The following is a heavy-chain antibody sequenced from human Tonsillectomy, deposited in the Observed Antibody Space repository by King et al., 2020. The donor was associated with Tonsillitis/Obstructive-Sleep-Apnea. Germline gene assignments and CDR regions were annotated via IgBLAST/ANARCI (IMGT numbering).Heavy chain of an antibody. J-gene: IGHJ4*02. Sequence: VQLVESGGGVVQPGRSLRLSCAASGFTFSSFVMHWVRQAPGKGLEWVAVISYDGTNKYYADSVMGRFTISRDNSKSTLYLPMNSLRAEDTAVYYCAKEVGRYSSSFYWGLGTLVTVSS. V-gene: IGHV3-30*18. CDR1: GFTFSSFV. CDR3: AKEVGRYSSSFY. CDR2: ISYDGTNK. D-gene: IGHD6-6*01.